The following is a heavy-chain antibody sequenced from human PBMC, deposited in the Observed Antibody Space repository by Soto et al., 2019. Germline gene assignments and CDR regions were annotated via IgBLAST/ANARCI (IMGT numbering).Heavy chain of an antibody. CDR2: IDPSDSYT. CDR3: ARHLTYDSSGPNLDY. CDR1: VYSFTSYW. Sequence: PGESLKISCKGSVYSFTSYWISWVRQMPGKGLEWMGRIDPSDSYTNYSPSFQGHVTISADKSISTAYLQWSSLKASDTAMYYCARHLTYDSSGPNLDYWGQGTPVTVSS. D-gene: IGHD3-22*01. V-gene: IGHV5-10-1*01. J-gene: IGHJ4*02.